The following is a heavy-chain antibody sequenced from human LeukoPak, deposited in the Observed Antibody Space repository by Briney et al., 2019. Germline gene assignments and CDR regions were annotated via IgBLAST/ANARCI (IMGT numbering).Heavy chain of an antibody. V-gene: IGHV4-38-2*01. Sequence: SETLSLTCAVSGYSISSGYYWGWIRQPPGKGLEGIGRIYHSGSTYYNPSLKSRVTISVDTSKNQFSLKLGSVTAADTAVYYCARGGYYDILTGYSEHALDIWGQGTMVTVSS. D-gene: IGHD3-9*01. CDR1: GYSISSGYY. J-gene: IGHJ3*02. CDR3: ARGGYYDILTGYSEHALDI. CDR2: IYHSGST.